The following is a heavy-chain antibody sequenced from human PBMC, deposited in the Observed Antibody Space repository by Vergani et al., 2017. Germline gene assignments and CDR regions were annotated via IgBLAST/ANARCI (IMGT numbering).Heavy chain of an antibody. J-gene: IGHJ6*02. D-gene: IGHD5-18*01. V-gene: IGHV4-31*03. CDR1: GGSISSGGYY. CDR3: ARVPIGYSYGGFYYYGMDV. CDR2: IYYSGST. Sequence: QVQLQESGPGLVKPSQTLSLTCTVSGGSISSGGYYWSWIRQHPGKGLEWIGYIYYSGSTNYNPSLKSRVTISVDTSKNQFSLKLSSVTAADTAVYYCARVPIGYSYGGFYYYGMDVWGQGTTVTVSS.